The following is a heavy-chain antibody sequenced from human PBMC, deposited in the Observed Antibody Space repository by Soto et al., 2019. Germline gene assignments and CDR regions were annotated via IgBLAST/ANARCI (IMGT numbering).Heavy chain of an antibody. D-gene: IGHD2-15*01. J-gene: IGHJ6*03. CDR1: GVTPRSYA. V-gene: IGHV3-23*01. CDR3: ANSPREYCSVGSCCCGHHYYHMDV. CDR2: ISGSGGST. Sequence: GRALRHPCAGSGVTPRSYALRWGRQAPGKGLEWVSAISGSGGSTYYADSVKGRFTISRDNSKNTLYLQMNSLGAEDTAVYYWANSPREYCSVGSCCCGHHYYHMDVPGKGTSVTGS.